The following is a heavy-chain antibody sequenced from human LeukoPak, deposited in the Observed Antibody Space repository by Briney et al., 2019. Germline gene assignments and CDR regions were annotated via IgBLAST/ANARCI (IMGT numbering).Heavy chain of an antibody. V-gene: IGHV3-30*02. Sequence: TGGSLRLSCAASGFRFSGYGMHWVRQAPGKGLDWVAYIRYDGINEYYADSVKGRFTISRDLSKNTLFLQMNSLRPEDTAVYYCSKDRGVFGVAYSLDYWGQGTLVTVSS. D-gene: IGHD3-3*01. CDR3: SKDRGVFGVAYSLDY. J-gene: IGHJ4*02. CDR1: GFRFSGYG. CDR2: IRYDGINE.